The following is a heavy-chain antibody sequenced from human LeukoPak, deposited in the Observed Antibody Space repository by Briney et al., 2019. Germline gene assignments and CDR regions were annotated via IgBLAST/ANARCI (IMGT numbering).Heavy chain of an antibody. D-gene: IGHD3-22*01. CDR1: GGTFSSYA. Sequence: GASVKVSCKASGGTFSSYAISWVRQAPGQGLEWMGGIIPIFGTANYAQKLQGRVTMTTDTSTSTAYMELRSLRSDDTAVYYCARDPTYYYDSSGYNDYWGQGTLVTVSS. V-gene: IGHV1-69*05. J-gene: IGHJ4*02. CDR3: ARDPTYYYDSSGYNDY. CDR2: IIPIFGTA.